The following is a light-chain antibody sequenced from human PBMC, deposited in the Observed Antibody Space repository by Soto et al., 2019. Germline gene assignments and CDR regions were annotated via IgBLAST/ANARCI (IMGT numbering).Light chain of an antibody. CDR2: GAS. J-gene: IGKJ2*01. V-gene: IGKV3-15*01. Sequence: EIVMTQSPATLSVSPGERDTLSCRASKSVSSNLAWDQQKPGQAPRLLIYGASTRATGIPARFSGSGSGTEFTLTISSLQSEDFAVYYCQQYNNWPPYPFRQGTKLEIK. CDR1: KSVSSN. CDR3: QQYNNWPPYP.